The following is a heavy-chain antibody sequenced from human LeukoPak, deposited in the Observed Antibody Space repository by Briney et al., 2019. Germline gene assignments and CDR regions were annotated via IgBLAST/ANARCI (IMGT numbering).Heavy chain of an antibody. D-gene: IGHD6-13*01. CDR3: AKDGQQLVLDYYYMDV. Sequence: GGSLRLSCAASGFTFSSYGMHWVRQAPGKGLEWVAVISYDGSNKYYTDSVKGRFTISRDNSKNTLYLQMNSLRAEDTAVYYCAKDGQQLVLDYYYMDVWGKGTTVTVSS. V-gene: IGHV3-30*18. CDR2: ISYDGSNK. J-gene: IGHJ6*03. CDR1: GFTFSSYG.